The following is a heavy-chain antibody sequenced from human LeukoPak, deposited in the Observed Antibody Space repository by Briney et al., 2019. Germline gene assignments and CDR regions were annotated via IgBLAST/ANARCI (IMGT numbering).Heavy chain of an antibody. J-gene: IGHJ4*02. CDR3: TTDQKTIFGVVLDYFDY. Sequence: PGGSLRLSCAASGFTFNNAWMSWVRQAPGKGLEWLGRIKSKSDGGTTDYAAPVKGRFTISRDDSKNTLYLQMNSLKTEDTAVYYCTTDQKTIFGVVLDYFDYWGQGTLVTVSS. CDR1: GFTFNNAW. D-gene: IGHD3-3*01. V-gene: IGHV3-15*01. CDR2: IKSKSDGGTT.